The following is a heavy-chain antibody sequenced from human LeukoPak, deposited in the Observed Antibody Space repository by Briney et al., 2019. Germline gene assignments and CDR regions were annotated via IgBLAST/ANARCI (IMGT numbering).Heavy chain of an antibody. Sequence: GGSLRLSCAASGFTFNDYYMSWIRQAPGKGLEWLSYINIGGTNTHYADSVKGRFTISRDNAKRSLYLEMNNLRAEDTAVYYCATDGAGFDTWGQGVLVTVSS. CDR2: INIGGTNT. CDR1: GFTFNDYY. CDR3: ATDGAGFDT. V-gene: IGHV3-11*01. J-gene: IGHJ5*02.